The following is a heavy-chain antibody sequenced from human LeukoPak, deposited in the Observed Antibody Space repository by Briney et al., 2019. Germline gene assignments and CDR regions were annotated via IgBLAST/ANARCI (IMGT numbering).Heavy chain of an antibody. Sequence: ASVTVSCKASGYTFTSYGISWVRQAPGQGLEWMGWISAYNGNTNYAQKLQGRVTMTTDTSTSTAYMELRSLRSDDTAVYYCAREHYYDSSGYEIDYWGQGTLVTVSS. V-gene: IGHV1-18*01. D-gene: IGHD3-22*01. CDR2: ISAYNGNT. CDR1: GYTFTSYG. CDR3: AREHYYDSSGYEIDY. J-gene: IGHJ4*02.